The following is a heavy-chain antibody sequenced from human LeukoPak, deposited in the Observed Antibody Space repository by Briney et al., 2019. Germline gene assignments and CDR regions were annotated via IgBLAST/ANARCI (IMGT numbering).Heavy chain of an antibody. Sequence: GASVKVSCKASGYTFTSYGISWVRQAPGQGLEWMGWISAYNGNTNYAQKLQGRVTMTTDTSTSTAYMELRSLRSDDTAVYYCARKLDARVAATPLGYWGQGTLVTVSS. J-gene: IGHJ4*02. CDR1: GYTFTSYG. V-gene: IGHV1-18*01. CDR3: ARKLDARVAATPLGY. CDR2: ISAYNGNT. D-gene: IGHD2-15*01.